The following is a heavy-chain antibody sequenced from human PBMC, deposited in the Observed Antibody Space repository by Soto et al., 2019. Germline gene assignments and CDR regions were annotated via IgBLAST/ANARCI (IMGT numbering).Heavy chain of an antibody. V-gene: IGHV4-59*01. D-gene: IGHD4-17*01. CDR1: SGSIINYY. J-gene: IGHJ3*01. CDR3: ASRLTRATTTGDAFEL. CDR2: IYYSGST. Sequence: QVQLQESGPGLVKPSETLSLTCTVSSGSIINYYWSWIRQPPGKGLEWIGFIYYSGSTNYNSFLKRRVTMSVDMSRQQLSLKLNSVTAADTAVYYCASRLTRATTTGDAFELWGQGTMVTVSS.